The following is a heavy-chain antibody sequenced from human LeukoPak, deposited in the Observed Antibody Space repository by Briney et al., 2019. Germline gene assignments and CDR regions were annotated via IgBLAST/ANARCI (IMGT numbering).Heavy chain of an antibody. CDR3: ARVTRLYYYDSSYYFDY. CDR1: GFTFDDYG. D-gene: IGHD3-22*01. V-gene: IGHV3-20*04. CDR2: INWNGGST. Sequence: GGSLRLSCAASGFTFDDYGMSWVRQAPGKGLEWVSGINWNGGSTGYADSVKGRFTISRDNAKNSLYLQMNSLRAEDTALYYCARVTRLYYYDSSYYFDYWGQGTLVTVSS. J-gene: IGHJ4*02.